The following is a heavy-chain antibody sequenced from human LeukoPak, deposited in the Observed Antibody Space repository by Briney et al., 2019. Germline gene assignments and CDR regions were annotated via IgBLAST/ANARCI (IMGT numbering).Heavy chain of an antibody. V-gene: IGHV3-7*01. CDR1: GFTFSSYW. Sequence: GRSLRLSCAASGFTFSSYWMNWARQAPGKGLEWVASINHNGNVNYYVDSVKGRFTISRDNAKNSLYLQMSNLRAEDTAVYYCARGIVGATSPGYWGQGTLVTVSS. CDR2: INHNGNVN. J-gene: IGHJ4*02. D-gene: IGHD1-26*01. CDR3: ARGIVGATSPGY.